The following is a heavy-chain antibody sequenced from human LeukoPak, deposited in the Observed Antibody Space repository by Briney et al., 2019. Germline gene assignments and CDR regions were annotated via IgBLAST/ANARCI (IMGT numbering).Heavy chain of an antibody. Sequence: ASVKVSCKASGYTFTSYGISWVRQAPGQGREWMGWISVYNGNTNYAQKLQGRVTMTTDTSTSTAYMELRNPGSYNTAVYYSASVRGSYGSGSYDFPIGYWGQETLVTVSS. J-gene: IGHJ4*02. V-gene: IGHV1-18*01. CDR2: ISVYNGNT. CDR3: ASVRGSYGSGSYDFPIGY. D-gene: IGHD3-10*01. CDR1: GYTFTSYG.